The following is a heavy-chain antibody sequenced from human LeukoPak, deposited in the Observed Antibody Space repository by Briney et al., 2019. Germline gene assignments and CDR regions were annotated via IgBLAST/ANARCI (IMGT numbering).Heavy chain of an antibody. CDR2: FDPEDGET. D-gene: IGHD1-26*01. V-gene: IGHV1-24*01. J-gene: IGHJ5*02. CDR3: ARIRDNSDFLFDP. Sequence: ASVKVSCKVSGYTLTELSMHWVRQAPGKGLEWMGGFDPEDGETIYAQKFQGRVTMTEDTSTDTAYMELSRLTSDDTAVYYCARIRDNSDFLFDPWGQGTLVTVSS. CDR1: GYTLTELS.